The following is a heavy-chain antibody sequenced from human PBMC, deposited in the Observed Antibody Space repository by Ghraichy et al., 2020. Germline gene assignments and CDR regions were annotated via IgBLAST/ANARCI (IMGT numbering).Heavy chain of an antibody. CDR1: GFTFRTYA. Sequence: LSLTCAASGFTFRTYALHWVRQAPGKGLEWVAVLAYNGSTKYFADSVKGRFSISRDNSQNTLYLQMNSLRTEETAVYYCARDMVDFWSGNYIGSPISDDWGQGTLVTVSS. CDR3: ARDMVDFWSGNYIGSPISDD. J-gene: IGHJ4*02. V-gene: IGHV3-30-3*01. D-gene: IGHD3-3*01. CDR2: LAYNGSTK.